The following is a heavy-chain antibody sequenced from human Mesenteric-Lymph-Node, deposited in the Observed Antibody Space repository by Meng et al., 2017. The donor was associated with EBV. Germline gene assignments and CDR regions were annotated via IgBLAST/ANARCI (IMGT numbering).Heavy chain of an antibody. CDR2: INHSGST. CDR3: ARQRSDSRLFDY. Sequence: QGRHQQCGAGLLKPSQTRFLICAGYGGSFSAYYVTWIRQPPGKGLEWIGEINHSGSTIYNPSLKSRVTMSVDTSKSQFSLKLSSVTAADTAVYFCARQRSDSRLFDYWGQGTLVTVSS. CDR1: GGSFSAYY. V-gene: IGHV4-34*01. D-gene: IGHD4-11*01. J-gene: IGHJ4*01.